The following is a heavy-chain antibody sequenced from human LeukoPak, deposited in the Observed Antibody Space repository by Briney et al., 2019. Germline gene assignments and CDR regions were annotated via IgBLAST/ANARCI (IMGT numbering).Heavy chain of an antibody. CDR2: ITGGNT. D-gene: IGHD2-8*01. Sequence: PGGSLRLSCAASGFTFSINGMSWVRQAPGKGLEWVSGITGGNTYYADPVKGRFTISRDNSKNTLYMQMNSLRVEDTAVYYCARGTTNIDYWGQGTLVTVSS. J-gene: IGHJ4*02. CDR3: ARGTTNIDY. V-gene: IGHV3-23*01. CDR1: GFTFSING.